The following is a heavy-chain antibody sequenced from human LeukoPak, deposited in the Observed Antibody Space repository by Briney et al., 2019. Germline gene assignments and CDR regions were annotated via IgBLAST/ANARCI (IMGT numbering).Heavy chain of an antibody. CDR2: IIPILGIA. CDR3: AGEDRAVAGSFDY. D-gene: IGHD6-19*01. Sequence: SVKVSCKASGGTFSSYAISWVRQAPGQGFEWMGRIIPILGIANYAQKFQGRVTITADKSTSTAYMELSSLRSEDTAVYYCAGEDRAVAGSFDYWGQGSLVTVSS. J-gene: IGHJ4*02. CDR1: GGTFSSYA. V-gene: IGHV1-69*04.